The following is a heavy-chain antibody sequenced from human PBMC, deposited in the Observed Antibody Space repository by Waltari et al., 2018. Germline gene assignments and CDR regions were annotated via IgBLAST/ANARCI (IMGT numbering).Heavy chain of an antibody. J-gene: IGHJ3*02. V-gene: IGHV4-31*03. CDR3: ARDAKYYYGSGSPDI. CDR1: GGSISSGGSF. CDR2: IYYSGST. D-gene: IGHD3-10*01. Sequence: QVQLQESGPGLVKPSQTLSLTCTVSGGSISSGGSFWSWIRQNPGKGLEWIGYIYYSGSTYYNPSLKSRVTISVDTSKNQFSLKLSSVTAADTAVYYCARDAKYYYGSGSPDIWGQGTMVTVSS.